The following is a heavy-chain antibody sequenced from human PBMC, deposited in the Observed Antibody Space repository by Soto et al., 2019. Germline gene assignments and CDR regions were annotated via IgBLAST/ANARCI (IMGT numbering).Heavy chain of an antibody. CDR2: INPSGGST. V-gene: IGHV1-46*01. Sequence: ASVKVSCKASGYTFTSYYMHWVRQAPGQGLEWMGIINPSGGSTSYAQKFQGRVTMTRDTSTSTVYMELSSLRSEDTAVYYCASYGSGSYPRFDPWGQGTLVTVPQ. J-gene: IGHJ5*02. D-gene: IGHD3-10*01. CDR3: ASYGSGSYPRFDP. CDR1: GYTFTSYY.